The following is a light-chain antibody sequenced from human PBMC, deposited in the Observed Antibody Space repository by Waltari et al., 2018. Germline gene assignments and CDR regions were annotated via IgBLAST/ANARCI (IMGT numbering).Light chain of an antibody. CDR2: GNI. CDR3: QSYDSSLSGWV. Sequence: QSVLTQPPSVSGAPGQRVTISCTGSSANIGAGYDVHWSQQLPGTAPKLLIYGNINRPSGVPDRLSGSKSGTSASLAITGLQAEDEADYYCQSYDSSLSGWVFGGGTKL. CDR1: SANIGAGYD. V-gene: IGLV1-40*01. J-gene: IGLJ3*02.